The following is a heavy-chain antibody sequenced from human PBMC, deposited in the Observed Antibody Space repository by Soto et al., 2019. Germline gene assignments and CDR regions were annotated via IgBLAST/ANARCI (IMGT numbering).Heavy chain of an antibody. J-gene: IGHJ6*02. CDR3: ASFRDIVVVPAAPPPHHGMDV. Sequence: SVKVSCKASVGTFGSYAISWVRQAPGQGLEWMGGIIPIFGTANYAQKFQGRVTITADESTSTAYMELSSLRSEDTAVYYCASFRDIVVVPAAPPPHHGMDVSGQGTTVTVSS. V-gene: IGHV1-69*13. CDR2: IIPIFGTA. CDR1: VGTFGSYA. D-gene: IGHD2-2*01.